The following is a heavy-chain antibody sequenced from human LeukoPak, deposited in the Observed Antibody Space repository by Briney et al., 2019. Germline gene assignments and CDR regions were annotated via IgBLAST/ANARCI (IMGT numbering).Heavy chain of an antibody. CDR3: AREYYGLGSYSPSGNYYYGMDV. CDR2: TYYRSKWYN. CDR1: GDSVSSNSAA. V-gene: IGHV6-1*01. D-gene: IGHD3-10*01. J-gene: IGHJ6*02. Sequence: SQTLSLTCALSGDSVSSNSAAWNWIRQSPSRGLEWLGRTYYRSKWYNDYAVSVKSRITINPDTSKNQFSLQLNSVTPEDTAVYYCAREYYGLGSYSPSGNYYYGMDVWGQGTTVTVSS.